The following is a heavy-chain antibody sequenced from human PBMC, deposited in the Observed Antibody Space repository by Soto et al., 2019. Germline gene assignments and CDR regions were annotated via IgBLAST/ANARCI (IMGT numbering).Heavy chain of an antibody. CDR2: ISYDGSNK. J-gene: IGHJ4*02. CDR1: GFTFSSYA. Sequence: QVQLVESGGGVVQPGRSLRLSCAASGFTFSSYAMHWVRQAPGKGLEWVAVISYDGSNKYYADSVKGRFTISRDNSKNTLYLQMNSLRAEDTAVYYCAHGGVVTAITGYFDYWGQGTLVTVSS. CDR3: AHGGVVTAITGYFDY. D-gene: IGHD2-21*02. V-gene: IGHV3-30-3*01.